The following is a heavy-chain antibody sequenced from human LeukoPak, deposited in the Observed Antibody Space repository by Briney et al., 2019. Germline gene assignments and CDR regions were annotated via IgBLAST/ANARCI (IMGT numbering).Heavy chain of an antibody. CDR2: ISGSGDST. CDR1: GFTFSSYA. D-gene: IGHD2-8*01. J-gene: IGHJ6*02. V-gene: IGHV3-23*01. Sequence: GGSLRLSCAASGFTFSSYAMSWVRQAPGKGLEWVSGISGSGDSTHYADSVKGRFTISRDNSKNTLYLQMNSLRAEDTALYYCAKIMRYYYYGMDVWGQGTTVTVSS. CDR3: AKIMRYYYYGMDV.